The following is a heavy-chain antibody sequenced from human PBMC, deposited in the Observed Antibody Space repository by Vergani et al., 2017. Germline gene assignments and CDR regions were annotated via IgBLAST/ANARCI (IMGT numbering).Heavy chain of an antibody. CDR2: IYYSGST. V-gene: IGHV4-59*01. J-gene: IGHJ3*02. Sequence: QVQLQESGPGLVKPSETLSLTCTVSGGSISSYYWSWIRQPPGKGLEWIGYIYYSGSTNYNPSLKSRVTISVDTSKNQFSLKLSSVTAADTAVYYCARGGDAYCTNGVCYTVAFDIWGQGTMVTVSS. D-gene: IGHD2-8*01. CDR1: GGSISSYY. CDR3: ARGGDAYCTNGVCYTVAFDI.